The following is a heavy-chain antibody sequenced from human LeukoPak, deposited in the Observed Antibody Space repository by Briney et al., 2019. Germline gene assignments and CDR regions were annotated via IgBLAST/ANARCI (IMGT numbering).Heavy chain of an antibody. CDR2: IIPILGIA. D-gene: IGHD1-26*01. Sequence: ASVKVSCKASGGTFSSYAISWVRQAPGQGLEWMGRIIPILGIANYAQKFQDRVTITADKSTSTAYMELSSLRSEDTAVYYCARVRVGARLGGSHYWGQGTLVTVSS. CDR1: GGTFSSYA. V-gene: IGHV1-69*04. J-gene: IGHJ4*02. CDR3: ARVRVGARLGGSHY.